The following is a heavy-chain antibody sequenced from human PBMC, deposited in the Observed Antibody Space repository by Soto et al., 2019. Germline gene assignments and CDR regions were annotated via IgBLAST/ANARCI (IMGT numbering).Heavy chain of an antibody. Sequence: SETLSLPCTVSGASMRTSYWSWIRQPPGKGLEWIGHIYYSGSTNYNPSLKSRVTISVDTSKSQFSLKLSSVTAADTAVYYCARKGKRSLFGMGSSSSVYYYYIDVWGKRTTVTVSS. J-gene: IGHJ6*03. CDR1: GASMRTSY. CDR3: ARKGKRSLFGMGSSSSVYYYYIDV. D-gene: IGHD6-6*01. V-gene: IGHV4-59*08. CDR2: IYYSGST.